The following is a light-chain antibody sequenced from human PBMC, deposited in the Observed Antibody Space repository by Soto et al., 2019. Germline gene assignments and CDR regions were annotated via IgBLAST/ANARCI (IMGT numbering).Light chain of an antibody. CDR2: GAS. V-gene: IGKV3-15*01. J-gene: IGKJ1*01. Sequence: EIEMTQSPSTLSGSPGERATLSCRASQSVRSNLAWYQQKPGQAPRLLIHGASTRATGFPGRFSGSGSGTDFTLTISSLQSEDFAVYYCQQYNNWPWTFGQGTKVDIK. CDR3: QQYNNWPWT. CDR1: QSVRSN.